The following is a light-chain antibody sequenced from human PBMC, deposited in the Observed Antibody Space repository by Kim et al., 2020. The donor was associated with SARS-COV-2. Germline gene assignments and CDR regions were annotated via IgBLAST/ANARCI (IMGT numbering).Light chain of an antibody. J-gene: IGLJ1*01. V-gene: IGLV1-44*01. CDR1: STNSGRNT. Sequence: GQRVTVSCSGGSTNSGRNTLTWYQQLPGTAPKLLIHSDHQRPSGVPDRISASKSGTSASLAITALHSDDEADYYCAAWDDSLNGYVFGAGTKVTVL. CDR2: SDH. CDR3: AAWDDSLNGYV.